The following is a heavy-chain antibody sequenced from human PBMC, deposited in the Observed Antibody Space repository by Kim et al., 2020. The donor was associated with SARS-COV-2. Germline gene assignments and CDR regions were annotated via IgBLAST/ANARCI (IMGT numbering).Heavy chain of an antibody. J-gene: IGHJ5*02. CDR2: IYYSGST. CDR3: ARSIYCSSTSCYSGHNWFDP. Sequence: SETLSLTCTVSGGSISSYYWSWIRQPPGKGLEWIGYIYYSGSTNYNPSLKSRVTISVDTSKNQFSLKLSSVTAADTAVYYCARSIYCSSTSCYSGHNWFDPWGQGTLVTVSS. D-gene: IGHD2-2*01. V-gene: IGHV4-59*01. CDR1: GGSISSYY.